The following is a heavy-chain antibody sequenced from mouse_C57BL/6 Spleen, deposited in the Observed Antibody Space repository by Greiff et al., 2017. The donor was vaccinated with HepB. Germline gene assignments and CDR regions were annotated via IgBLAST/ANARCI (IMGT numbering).Heavy chain of an antibody. D-gene: IGHD1-1*01. J-gene: IGHJ1*03. Sequence: EVQLVESEGGLVQPGSSMKLSCTASGFTFSDYYMAWVRQVPEKGLEWVANINYDGSSTYYLDSLKSRFIISRDNAKNILYLQLSSLKSEDTATYYCARDVYYYGSSFYWYFDVWGTGTTVTVSS. CDR1: GFTFSDYY. V-gene: IGHV5-16*01. CDR2: INYDGSST. CDR3: ARDVYYYGSSFYWYFDV.